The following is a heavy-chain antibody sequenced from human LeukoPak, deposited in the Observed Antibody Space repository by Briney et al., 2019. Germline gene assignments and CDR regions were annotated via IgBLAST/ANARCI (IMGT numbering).Heavy chain of an antibody. D-gene: IGHD6-19*01. Sequence: GGSLRLSCAASGFTFSSYWMSWVRQAPGKGLEWVANIKQDGSEKYYADSVKGRFTISRDNAKNSLYLQMNSLRAEDTAVYYCARVGSSGWYGYRTWFDPWGQGTLVTVSS. CDR3: ARVGSSGWYGYRTWFDP. CDR1: GFTFSSYW. CDR2: IKQDGSEK. J-gene: IGHJ5*02. V-gene: IGHV3-7*01.